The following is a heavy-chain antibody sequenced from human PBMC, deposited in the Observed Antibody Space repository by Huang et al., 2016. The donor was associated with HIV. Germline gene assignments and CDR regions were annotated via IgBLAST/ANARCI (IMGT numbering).Heavy chain of an antibody. CDR1: GFTFDAYA. CDR2: ISWNSGSI. V-gene: IGHV3-9*01. Sequence: EVQLVESGGGLVQPGRSLRLSCAASGFTFDAYAMHWVRQAPGKGLEWVSGISWNSGSIGYADSVKGRFTISRDNAKNSLYLQMNSLRAEDTALYYCARRGVMVRGAHFDYWGLGTLVTVSS. J-gene: IGHJ4*02. D-gene: IGHD3-10*01. CDR3: ARRGVMVRGAHFDY.